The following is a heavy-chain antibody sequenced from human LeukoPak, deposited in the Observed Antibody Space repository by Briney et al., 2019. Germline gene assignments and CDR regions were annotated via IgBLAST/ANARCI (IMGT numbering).Heavy chain of an antibody. J-gene: IGHJ5*02. CDR3: ARVAVAGTVNWFDP. CDR1: GGAFSSYA. Sequence: SVKVSCKASGGAFSSYAISWVRQAPGQGLEWMGRIIPIFGTANYAQKFQGRVTITTDESTSTAYMELSSLRSEDTAVYYCARVAVAGTVNWFDPWGQGTLVTVSS. CDR2: IIPIFGTA. D-gene: IGHD6-19*01. V-gene: IGHV1-69*05.